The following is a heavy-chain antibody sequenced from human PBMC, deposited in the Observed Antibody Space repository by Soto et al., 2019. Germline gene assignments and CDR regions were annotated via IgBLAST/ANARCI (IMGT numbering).Heavy chain of an antibody. CDR2: ISWNSNII. CDR1: GFTFDDYA. J-gene: IGHJ4*02. CDR3: AKGGPDGFCSGGRCYFDY. V-gene: IGHV3-9*01. D-gene: IGHD2-15*01. Sequence: EVQLVESGGGLVQPGRSLRLSCAASGFTFDDYAMHWVRRVPGKGLEWVSSISWNSNIIGYGDSEKGRFTISRDNAKNSLYLQMNSLRPEDTALYYCAKGGPDGFCSGGRCYFDYWGQGTLVTVSS.